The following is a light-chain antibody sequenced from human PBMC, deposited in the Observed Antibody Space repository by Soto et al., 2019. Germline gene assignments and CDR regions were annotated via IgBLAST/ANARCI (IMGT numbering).Light chain of an antibody. J-gene: IGLJ3*02. Sequence: QSALTQPASVSGSPGQSITISYTGTSSDVGGYNYVSWYQQHPGKAPKLMIYDVSNRPSGVSNRFSGSKSGNTASLTISGLQAEDETDYYCSSYTSSSTSLLVFGGGTKLTVL. CDR1: SSDVGGYNY. V-gene: IGLV2-14*01. CDR2: DVS. CDR3: SSYTSSSTSLLV.